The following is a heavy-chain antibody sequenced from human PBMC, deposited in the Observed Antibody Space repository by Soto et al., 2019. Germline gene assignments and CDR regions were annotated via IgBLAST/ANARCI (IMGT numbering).Heavy chain of an antibody. CDR3: ARHNYGSGSTYFDY. CDR2: IFYSGST. J-gene: IGHJ4*02. V-gene: IGHV4-59*08. CDR1: GGSISNYY. D-gene: IGHD3-10*01. Sequence: SGTLSLTCTVSGGSISNYYWSWIRQPPGRGLEWIGHIFYSGSTNYNPALKSRVTISVDTSKSQFSLKLNSMTAADTAVYYCARHNYGSGSTYFDYWGQGTLVTVSS.